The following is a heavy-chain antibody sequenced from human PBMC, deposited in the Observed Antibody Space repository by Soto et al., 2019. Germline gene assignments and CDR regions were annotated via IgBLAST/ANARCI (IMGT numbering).Heavy chain of an antibody. V-gene: IGHV3-11*06. CDR2: ISSSSSYT. Sequence: GGSLRLSCAASGFTFSDYYMSWIRQAPGKGLEWVSYISSSSSYTNYADSVKGRFTISRDNAKNSLYLQMNSLRAEDTAVYYCARDITERTTVTTDWFDPWGPGTQVTVSS. J-gene: IGHJ5*02. CDR1: GFTFSDYY. D-gene: IGHD4-4*01. CDR3: ARDITERTTVTTDWFDP.